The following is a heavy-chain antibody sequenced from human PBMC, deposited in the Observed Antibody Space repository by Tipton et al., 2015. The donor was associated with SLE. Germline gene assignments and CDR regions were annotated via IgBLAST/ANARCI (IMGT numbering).Heavy chain of an antibody. CDR3: ARERGSTYDAFDI. J-gene: IGHJ3*02. CDR1: GFTFSSYA. CDR2: ISSNGGST. V-gene: IGHV3-23*01. D-gene: IGHD2-15*01. Sequence: GSLRLSCAASGFTFSSYAMSWVRQAPGKGLEWVSAISSNGGSTYYADSVKGRFTISRDNAKNSLYLQMNSLRAEDTAVYYCARERGSTYDAFDIWGQGTMVTVSS.